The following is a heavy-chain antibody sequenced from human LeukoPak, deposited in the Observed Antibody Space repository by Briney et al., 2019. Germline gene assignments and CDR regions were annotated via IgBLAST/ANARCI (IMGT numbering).Heavy chain of an antibody. CDR3: ARESVSASYFDY. CDR1: GFTFSSYS. V-gene: IGHV3-21*01. J-gene: IGHJ4*02. D-gene: IGHD3-16*01. CDR2: ISSSSSYI. Sequence: GGSLRLSCAASGFTFSSYSMNWVRQAQGKGLEGVSSISSSSSYIYYADSVKGRFTISRDNAKNSLYLQMNSLRAEDTALYYCARESVSASYFDYWGQGTPVTVSS.